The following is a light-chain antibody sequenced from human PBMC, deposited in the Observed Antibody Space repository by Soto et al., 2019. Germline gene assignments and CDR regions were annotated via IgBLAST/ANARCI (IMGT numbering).Light chain of an antibody. J-gene: IGKJ1*01. CDR3: QQYGLYWS. CDR1: QSISNW. Sequence: DIQMTQSHSTVSASVGDRVTITCRASQSISNWLAWYQQKAGKAPTLLIYEASSLQSGVPSRVSISGSGTEFTLTISSLQPDDFATYYCQQYGLYWSFGQGTKVEVK. CDR2: EAS. V-gene: IGKV1-5*01.